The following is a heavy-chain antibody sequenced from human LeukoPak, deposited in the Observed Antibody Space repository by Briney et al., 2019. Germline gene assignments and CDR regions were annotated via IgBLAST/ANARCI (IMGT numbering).Heavy chain of an antibody. Sequence: GGSLRLSCAASGFTFSSYSMNWVRQAPGKGLEWVSSISSSSSYIYYADSVKGRFTISRDNAKNSLYLQMNSLRAEDTAVYYCARDTKWELLFDYWGQGTLVTVSS. CDR2: ISSSSSYI. J-gene: IGHJ4*02. D-gene: IGHD1-26*01. CDR3: ARDTKWELLFDY. V-gene: IGHV3-21*01. CDR1: GFTFSSYS.